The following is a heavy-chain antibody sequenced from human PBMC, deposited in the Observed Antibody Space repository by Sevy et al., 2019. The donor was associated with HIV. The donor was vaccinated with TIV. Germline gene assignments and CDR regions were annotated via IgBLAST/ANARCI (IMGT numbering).Heavy chain of an antibody. V-gene: IGHV3-49*04. J-gene: IGHJ6*02. CDR3: TRVFSMYGMDV. D-gene: IGHD2-2*01. CDR1: GFTFGDYA. CDR2: IRSKAHGGTT. Sequence: GGSLRLSCTASGFTFGDYAMSWVRQAPGKGLEWVGFIRSKAHGGTTEYAASVKGRFTISTDDSKSIAYLKMNSLKTEDTAVYYCTRVFSMYGMDVWGQGTTVTVSS.